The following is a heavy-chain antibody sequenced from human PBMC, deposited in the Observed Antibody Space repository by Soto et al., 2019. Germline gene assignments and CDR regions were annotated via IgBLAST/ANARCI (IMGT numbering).Heavy chain of an antibody. J-gene: IGHJ3*02. CDR2: TYYRSKWYI. CDR3: ARDRLYCSGGTCYTEAFDI. Sequence: SQTLSLTCAISGDSVSSNSVAWNWIRQSPSRGLEWLGRTYYRSKWYIDYAVSVQSRITISPDTSKSQFSLQLNSVTPEDTAVYYCARDRLYCSGGTCYTEAFDIWGQGTMVTVSS. D-gene: IGHD2-15*01. V-gene: IGHV6-1*01. CDR1: GDSVSSNSVA.